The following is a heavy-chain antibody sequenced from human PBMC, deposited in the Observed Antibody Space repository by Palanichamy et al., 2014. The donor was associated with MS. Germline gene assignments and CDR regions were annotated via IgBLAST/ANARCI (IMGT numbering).Heavy chain of an antibody. Sequence: EVQLSESGGGLVQPGGSLRLSCVVSGFTSSDYVMSWVRQAPGKGLEWVSGINSSGGRTYYADSVEGRFTISRDNSMNTLYLQMNSLRAEDTAVYYCAKVFGSGTLVDYWGQGTLVTVSS. CDR3: AKVFGSGTLVDY. CDR1: GFTSSDYV. D-gene: IGHD3-10*01. CDR2: INSSGGRT. V-gene: IGHV3-23*01. J-gene: IGHJ4*02.